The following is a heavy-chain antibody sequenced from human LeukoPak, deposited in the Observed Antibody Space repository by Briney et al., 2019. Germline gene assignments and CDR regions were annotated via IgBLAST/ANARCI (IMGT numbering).Heavy chain of an antibody. V-gene: IGHV3-30*02. CDR2: IHFDGTKK. J-gene: IGHJ4*02. Sequence: GGSLRLSCVVSGFRLSNFGVHWVRQAPGKGLEWVAYIHFDGTKKYYADSVKGRFVLSSDSSKNTLYLQMNSLRSGDTAVYYCAKFSGGYWGQGTLVTVSS. CDR1: GFRLSNFG. CDR3: AKFSGGY. D-gene: IGHD3-16*01.